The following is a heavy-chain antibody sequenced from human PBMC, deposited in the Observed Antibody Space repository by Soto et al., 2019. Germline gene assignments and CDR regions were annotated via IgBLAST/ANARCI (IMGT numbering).Heavy chain of an antibody. D-gene: IGHD2-21*02. J-gene: IGHJ4*02. CDR2: IYYNENT. CDR1: GASIISYF. Sequence: SETLSLTCTVSGASIISYFWSRIRQTPGKGLELIGYIYYNENTNYNPSLKSRVPISLDTSKNQFSLKLTSVTSADTAVYYCARTRSGDYYYDYWGLGTLVTVSS. CDR3: ARTRSGDYYYDY. V-gene: IGHV4-59*01.